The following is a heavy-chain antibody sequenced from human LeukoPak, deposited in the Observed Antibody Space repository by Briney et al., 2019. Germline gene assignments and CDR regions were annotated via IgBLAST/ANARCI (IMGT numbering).Heavy chain of an antibody. V-gene: IGHV3-23*01. Sequence: GGSLRLSCAASGFTFSSYAMSWVRRAPGKGLEWVSAISGSGGSTYYADSVKGRFTISRDNSKNTLYLQMNSLRAEDTAVYYCAKSLLVVVPAALDYWGQGTLVTVSS. D-gene: IGHD2-2*01. CDR2: ISGSGGST. CDR1: GFTFSSYA. J-gene: IGHJ4*02. CDR3: AKSLLVVVPAALDY.